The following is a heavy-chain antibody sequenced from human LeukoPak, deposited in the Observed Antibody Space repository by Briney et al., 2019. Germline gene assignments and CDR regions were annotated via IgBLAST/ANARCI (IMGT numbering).Heavy chain of an antibody. CDR2: IYYSGST. CDR3: ARDLKELGKFDY. D-gene: IGHD7-27*01. J-gene: IGHJ4*02. CDR1: GGSISSSSYY. V-gene: IGHV4-39*07. Sequence: SETLSLTCTVSGGSISSSSYYWGWIRQPPGKGLEWIGSIYYSGSTYYNPSLKSRVTISVDTSKNQFSLKLSSVTAADTAVYYCARDLKELGKFDYWGQGTLVTVSS.